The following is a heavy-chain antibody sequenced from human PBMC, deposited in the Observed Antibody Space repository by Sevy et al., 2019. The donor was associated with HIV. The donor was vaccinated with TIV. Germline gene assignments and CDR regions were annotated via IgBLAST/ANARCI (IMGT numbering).Heavy chain of an antibody. D-gene: IGHD2-2*01. V-gene: IGHV3-23*01. J-gene: IGHJ3*02. CDR2: ISGSGGST. CDR1: GFTFSSYA. Sequence: GGSLRLSCAASGFTFSSYAMSWVRQAPGKGLEWVSAISGSGGSTYYADSVKGRFTISRDNSKNTLYLQMNSLRAEDTVVYYCAKDLGYCSSTSCYGDAFDIWGQGTMVTVSS. CDR3: AKDLGYCSSTSCYGDAFDI.